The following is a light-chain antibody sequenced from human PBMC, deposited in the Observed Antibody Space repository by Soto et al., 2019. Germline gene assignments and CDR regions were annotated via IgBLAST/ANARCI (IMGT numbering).Light chain of an antibody. V-gene: IGKV1-5*01. J-gene: IGKJ1*01. CDR2: DAS. Sequence: DIQMTQSPSTLSASIGDRVTFTCRASHGISTYLAWYQRIPGKAPKLLMYDASTLERGVPSRFSGSGSGTDFTLTISSLQPDDFAIYFCQQDFSSSWTFGQGTTVEIK. CDR3: QQDFSSSWT. CDR1: HGISTY.